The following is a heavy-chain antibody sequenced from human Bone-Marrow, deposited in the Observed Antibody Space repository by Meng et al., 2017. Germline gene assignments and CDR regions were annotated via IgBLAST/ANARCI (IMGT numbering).Heavy chain of an antibody. CDR3: ARTNWEDWYFDL. V-gene: IGHV1-69*01. CDR1: GGTFSSYV. D-gene: IGHD1-1*01. Sequence: SGVWCKQPGSWVKVSCKASGGTFSSYVISWVRQAPGQGLEWMGGIIPIFGTANYAQKFQGRVTITADESTSTAYMELSSLKSEDTAVYYCARTNWEDWYFDLWGRGTLVTVSS. CDR2: IIPIFGTA. J-gene: IGHJ2*01.